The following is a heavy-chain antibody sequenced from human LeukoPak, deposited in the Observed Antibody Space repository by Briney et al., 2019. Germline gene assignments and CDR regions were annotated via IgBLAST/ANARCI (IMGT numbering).Heavy chain of an antibody. CDR2: INPDGSGT. D-gene: IGHD4-17*01. V-gene: IGHV3-7*01. Sequence: GGSLRLSCAASGFTFSAYWMSWVRQGPGKGLDWVASINPDGSGTRYVDTVRGRFTISRDNAQNSLYLHMNSLSAEDTAVYYCVRLFGGVTTFDYWGQGTLITVSS. CDR1: GFTFSAYW. CDR3: VRLFGGVTTFDY. J-gene: IGHJ4*02.